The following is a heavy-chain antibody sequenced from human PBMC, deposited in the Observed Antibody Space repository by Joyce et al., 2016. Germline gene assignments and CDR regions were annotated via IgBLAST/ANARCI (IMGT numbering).Heavy chain of an antibody. Sequence: EVQLLESGGGLVQPGGSLRLSCAASGFTFSSYAMSWVRQAPGKGLEWVSAIRGSGTSTYYADSVKGRFTISRDNSKNTLYLQMNSLRAEDTAVYYCVKALSPYYDYIWGSYLDAFDIWGQGTMVTVSS. CDR1: GFTFSSYA. D-gene: IGHD3-16*02. J-gene: IGHJ3*02. CDR2: IRGSGTST. CDR3: VKALSPYYDYIWGSYLDAFDI. V-gene: IGHV3-23*01.